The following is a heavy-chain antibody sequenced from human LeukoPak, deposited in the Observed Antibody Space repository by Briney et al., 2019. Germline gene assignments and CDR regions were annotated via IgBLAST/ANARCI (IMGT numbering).Heavy chain of an antibody. V-gene: IGHV1-69*06. CDR1: GDILNKYA. CDR2: IIPIYGTS. J-gene: IGHJ5*02. Sequence: SVKVSCKTSGDILNKYAISWIRQAPGQGLEWMGRIIPIYGTSDHPEKFKDRVSIKADRSTGTVYMTLSGLSSEDTAVYYCVTEHYKVTVLSVEDGYNWFDTWGQGSLVTVSS. D-gene: IGHD5/OR15-5a*01. CDR3: VTEHYKVTVLSVEDGYNWFDT.